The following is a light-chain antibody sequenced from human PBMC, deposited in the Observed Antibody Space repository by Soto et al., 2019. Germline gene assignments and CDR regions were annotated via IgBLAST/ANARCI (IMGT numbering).Light chain of an antibody. CDR2: GAF. J-gene: IGKJ1*01. CDR3: QQYNQWPIT. Sequence: EIVMTQSPATLTVSPGERATLSCRASQSAGTNLAWYQQKPGQAPRLLFHGAFTRATGIPARFSGSGSGTEFTLTISSLQSEDFAVFYCQQYNQWPITFGQGTKVDIK. V-gene: IGKV3-15*01. CDR1: QSAGTN.